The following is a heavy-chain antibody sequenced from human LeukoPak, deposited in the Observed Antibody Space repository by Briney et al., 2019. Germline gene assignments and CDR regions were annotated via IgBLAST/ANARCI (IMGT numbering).Heavy chain of an antibody. CDR1: GYTFTSYG. V-gene: IGHV1-18*01. CDR3: ARDGNYDFWSGYYDKGDY. J-gene: IGHJ4*02. Sequence: EASVKVSCKASGYTFTSYGISWARQAPGQGLEWMGWISAYNGNTNYAQKLQGRVTMTTDTSTSTAYMELRSLRSDDTAVYYCARDGNYDFWSGYYDKGDYWGQGTLVTVSS. CDR2: ISAYNGNT. D-gene: IGHD3-3*01.